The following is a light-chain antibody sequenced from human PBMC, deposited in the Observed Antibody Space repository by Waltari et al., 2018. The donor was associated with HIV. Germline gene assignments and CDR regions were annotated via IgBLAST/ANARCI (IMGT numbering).Light chain of an antibody. V-gene: IGLV3-21*02. J-gene: IGLJ1*01. CDR3: QVCDTSSDHPGDV. CDR1: NIGSKS. Sequence: SYVLTQPPSVSVAPGQTARITCGGNNIGSKSEHWYQQKPGQAPVLVVGDDRDRPSRAPGRFSDSKSGSAASLTISRGEAGDESDYYCQVCDTSSDHPGDVFGHGTKVTVL. CDR2: DDR.